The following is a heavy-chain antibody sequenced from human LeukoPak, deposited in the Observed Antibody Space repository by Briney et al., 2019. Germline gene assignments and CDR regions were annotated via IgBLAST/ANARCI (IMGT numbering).Heavy chain of an antibody. V-gene: IGHV3-48*04. CDR1: GFTFSSYS. D-gene: IGHD6-6*01. J-gene: IGHJ4*02. CDR3: AKNTDSSSFDY. CDR2: ISSSSSTI. Sequence: GGSLRLFCAASGFTFSSYSMNWVRQAPGRGLEWVSYISSSSSTIYYADSVKGRFSISRDIAKNSLYLDMYSVRAENTAVYYCAKNTDSSSFDYWGQGTLVTVSS.